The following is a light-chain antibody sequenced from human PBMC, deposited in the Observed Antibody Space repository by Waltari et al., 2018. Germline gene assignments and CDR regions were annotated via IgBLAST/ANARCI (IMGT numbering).Light chain of an antibody. Sequence: IVLTQSPGTLSLYPGERATLPCRASQSVSRTLAWYQQKPGQAPRLLIYGASTRATGIPDRFSGSGSGTDFSLTISRLESEDFAVYYCQHYVRLPATFGQGTKVEIK. CDR1: QSVSRT. J-gene: IGKJ1*01. V-gene: IGKV3-20*01. CDR3: QHYVRLPAT. CDR2: GAS.